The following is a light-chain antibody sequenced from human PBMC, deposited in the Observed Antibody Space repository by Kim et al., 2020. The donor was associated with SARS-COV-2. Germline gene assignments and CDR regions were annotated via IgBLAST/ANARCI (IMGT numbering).Light chain of an antibody. Sequence: QSVLTQPPSVSGTPGQRVTISCSGSSSNIGSNYVYWYHQLPGTAPKLLINRNNQRPSGVPDRFSGSKSGTSASLAISGLRSEAEADYYCSAWYDSLSDLVFGGGTQLTVL. CDR2: RNN. CDR3: SAWYDSLSDLV. V-gene: IGLV1-47*01. J-gene: IGLJ3*02. CDR1: SSNIGSNY.